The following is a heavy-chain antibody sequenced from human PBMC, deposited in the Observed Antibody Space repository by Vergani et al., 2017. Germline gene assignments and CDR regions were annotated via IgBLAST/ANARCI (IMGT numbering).Heavy chain of an antibody. CDR2: IYYSGST. J-gene: IGHJ5*02. V-gene: IGHV4-39*01. Sequence: QLQLQESGPGLVKPSATLSLTCSVPGASIRSSNYYWGWIRQPPGKGLEWIASIYYSGSTFYNTSLKSRVTISVDTSKNQFSLKLSPLTAADTAVYFCAGHSTVEWLVKLGWIDPWGQGILVTVSS. CDR1: GASIRSSNYY. D-gene: IGHD6-19*01. CDR3: AGHSTVEWLVKLGWIDP.